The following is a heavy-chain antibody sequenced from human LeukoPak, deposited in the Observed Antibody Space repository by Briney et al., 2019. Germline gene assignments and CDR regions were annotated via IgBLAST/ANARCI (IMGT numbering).Heavy chain of an antibody. CDR3: AREFGYCSTTSCPLGF. CDR2: IFKVENGGKT. Sequence: PGGSLRLSCAASGFTVSTNYMGWVRQAPGKGLEGVSVIFKVENGGKTFYADSVKGRFTISRDNSKNTLYLQMNSLRAEDTAVYYCAREFGYCSTTSCPLGFWGQGTPVTVSS. CDR1: GFTVSTNY. D-gene: IGHD2-2*03. V-gene: IGHV3-53*01. J-gene: IGHJ4*02.